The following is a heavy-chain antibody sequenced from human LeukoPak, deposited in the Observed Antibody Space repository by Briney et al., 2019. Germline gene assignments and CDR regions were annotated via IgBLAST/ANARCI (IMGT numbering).Heavy chain of an antibody. J-gene: IGHJ5*02. V-gene: IGHV1-2*02. CDR2: INTKSGLT. Sequence: ASVKVSCKTSGYSFTDYYIHWVRHAPGQGLEWMGWINTKSGLTNSARKFQGRVTMTRDPSITTVYMDMAWLTSDDTAIYFCARADFIDAGPYLIGPWGQGTLVTVSS. CDR1: GYSFTDYY. CDR3: ARADFIDAGPYLIGP. D-gene: IGHD3-3*01.